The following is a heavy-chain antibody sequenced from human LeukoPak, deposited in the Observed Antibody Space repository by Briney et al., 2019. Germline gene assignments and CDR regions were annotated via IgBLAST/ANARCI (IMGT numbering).Heavy chain of an antibody. CDR3: AKDTGPTYYDFWSGIDY. J-gene: IGHJ4*02. CDR1: GFTFSDYH. V-gene: IGHV3-11*01. CDR2: IGSSGSTI. Sequence: GGSLRLSCAASGFTFSDYHMTWIRQASGKGLEWVSYIGSSGSTIYYADSVKGRFTISRDNAKNSLYLQMNSLRVEDMALYYCAKDTGPTYYDFWSGIDYWGQGTLVTVSS. D-gene: IGHD3-3*01.